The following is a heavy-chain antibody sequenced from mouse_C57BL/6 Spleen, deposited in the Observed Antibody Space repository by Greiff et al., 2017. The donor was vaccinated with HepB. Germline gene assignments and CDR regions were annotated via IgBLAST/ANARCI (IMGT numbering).Heavy chain of an antibody. CDR3: ARSDYGSSYAYYAMDY. CDR1: GYTFTSYW. J-gene: IGHJ4*01. Sequence: QVQLQQPGTELVKPGASVKLSCKASGYTFTSYWMHWVKQRPGQGLEWIGNINPSNGGTNYNEKFKSKATLTVDKSSSTAYMQLSSLTSEDSAVYYCARSDYGSSYAYYAMDYWGQGTSVTVSS. CDR2: INPSNGGT. V-gene: IGHV1-53*01. D-gene: IGHD1-1*01.